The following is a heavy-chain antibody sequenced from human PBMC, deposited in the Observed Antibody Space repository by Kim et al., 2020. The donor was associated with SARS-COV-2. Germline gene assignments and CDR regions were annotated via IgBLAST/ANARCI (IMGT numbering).Heavy chain of an antibody. CDR2: ISGSGGST. V-gene: IGHV3-23*01. CDR3: AKDYPPHSSGWYSEAFDI. Sequence: GGSLRLSCAASGFTFSSYAMSWVRQAPGKGLEWVSAISGSGGSTYYADSVKGRFTISRDNSKNTLYLQMNSLRAEDMAVYYCAKDYPPHSSGWYSEAFDIWGQGTMVTVSS. CDR1: GFTFSSYA. J-gene: IGHJ3*02. D-gene: IGHD6-19*01.